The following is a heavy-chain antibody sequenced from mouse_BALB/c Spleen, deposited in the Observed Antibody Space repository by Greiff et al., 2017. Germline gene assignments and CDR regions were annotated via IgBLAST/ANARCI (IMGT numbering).Heavy chain of an antibody. CDR3: ASGVDRYAWFAY. J-gene: IGHJ3*01. V-gene: IGHV5-4*02. CDR2: ISDGGSYT. Sequence: EVLLVESGGGLVKPGGSLKLSCAASGFTFSDYYMYWVRQTPEKRLEWVATISDGGSYTYYPDSVKGRFTISRDNAKNNLYLQMSSLKSEDTAMYYCASGVDRYAWFAYWGQGTLVTVSA. D-gene: IGHD2-14*01. CDR1: GFTFSDYY.